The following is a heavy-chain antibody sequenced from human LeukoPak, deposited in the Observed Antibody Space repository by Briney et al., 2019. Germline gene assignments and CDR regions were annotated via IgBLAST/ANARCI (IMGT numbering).Heavy chain of an antibody. CDR2: ISSNGGST. J-gene: IGHJ4*02. CDR3: VKGRITVTKSGCDY. D-gene: IGHD4-17*01. Sequence: SGGSLRLSCSASGFTFSSYAMHWVRQAPGKGLEYVSAISSNGGSTYYADSVKGRFTISRDSSKNTLYLQMSSLRAEDTAVYYCVKGRITVTKSGCDYWGQGTLVTVSS. CDR1: GFTFSSYA. V-gene: IGHV3-64D*06.